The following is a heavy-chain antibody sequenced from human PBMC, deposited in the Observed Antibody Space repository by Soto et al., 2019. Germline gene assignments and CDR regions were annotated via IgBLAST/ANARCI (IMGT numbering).Heavy chain of an antibody. Sequence: GGSLRLSCAASGFTFSNYAMHWVRQAPGKGLEWVAVISYDGSDKYNANSVKGRFTISRDNSKNTLYPQMNSLRAEDTAVYYCARDTGPNGYNYYYFGMDVWGQGTTVTVSS. J-gene: IGHJ6*02. CDR2: ISYDGSDK. D-gene: IGHD5-18*01. CDR1: GFTFSNYA. CDR3: ARDTGPNGYNYYYFGMDV. V-gene: IGHV3-30-3*01.